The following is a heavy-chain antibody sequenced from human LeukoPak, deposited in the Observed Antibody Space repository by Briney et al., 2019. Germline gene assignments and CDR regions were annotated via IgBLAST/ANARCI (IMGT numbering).Heavy chain of an antibody. V-gene: IGHV3-23*01. CDR3: AKDLRGSGWYFDY. CDR2: ISGSGSTT. J-gene: IGHJ4*02. D-gene: IGHD6-19*01. CDR1: GCTFSSYA. Sequence: SGGSLRLSCAASGCTFSSYAMNWVRQTPGKGLEWVSTISGSGSTTYYADSVKGRFTISRDNYKTTLYLQMNTLRTEDTAVYYCAKDLRGSGWYFDYWGQGTLVAVSS.